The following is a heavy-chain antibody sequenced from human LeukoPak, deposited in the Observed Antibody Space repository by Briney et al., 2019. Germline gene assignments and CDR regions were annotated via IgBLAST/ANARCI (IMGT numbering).Heavy chain of an antibody. V-gene: IGHV3-30*03. Sequence: PGGSLRLSCAASGFTFSSYGMHWVRQAPGKGLEWVAVISYDGSNKYYADSVKGRFTISRDNAKNSLYLQMNSLRAEDTAVYYCARGNIVATIVDYYYYGMDVWGKGTTVTVSS. CDR1: GFTFSSYG. D-gene: IGHD5-12*01. CDR3: ARGNIVATIVDYYYYGMDV. CDR2: ISYDGSNK. J-gene: IGHJ6*04.